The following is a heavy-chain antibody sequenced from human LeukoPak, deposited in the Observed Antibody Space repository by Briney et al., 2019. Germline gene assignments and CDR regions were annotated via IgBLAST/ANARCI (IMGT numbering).Heavy chain of an antibody. CDR2: MYFSGTT. J-gene: IGHJ6*02. V-gene: IGHV4-39*01. D-gene: IGHD3-10*01. CDR3: ARHSYGGSYGMDV. Sequence: SETLSLTCTVSGVSISSTSYYWGWIRLPPGKGLEWIGSMYFSGTTYYSPSLKSRVTISVDTSKNQFSLSLSSVTAADTAVYYCARHSYGGSYGMDVWGQGTTVTVFS. CDR1: GVSISSTSYY.